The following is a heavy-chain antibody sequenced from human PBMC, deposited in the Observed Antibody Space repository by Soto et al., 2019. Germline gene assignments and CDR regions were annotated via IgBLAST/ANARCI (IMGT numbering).Heavy chain of an antibody. V-gene: IGHV4-59*12. CDR2: IYDNGIT. CDR1: GRSITSYY. Sequence: QVVLQESGPGLVKPSETLSLTCSVSGRSITSYYWSWVRQPPGKGLEWIGYIYDNGITSQNPSLKGRVTMAADTSQNQFSLKLTSVTGADTAVYYCARTYDSNGYANEFDSWGQGILVTLPS. D-gene: IGHD3-22*01. J-gene: IGHJ4*02. CDR3: ARTYDSNGYANEFDS.